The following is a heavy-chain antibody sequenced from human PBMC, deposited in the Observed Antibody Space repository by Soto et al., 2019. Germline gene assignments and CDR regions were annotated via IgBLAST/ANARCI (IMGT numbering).Heavy chain of an antibody. J-gene: IGHJ6*02. CDR2: IIPIFGTA. Sequence: SGKVSCNXSGGTFSSYAISWVRQAPGQGLEWMGGIIPIFGTANYAQKFQGRVTITADKSTSTAYMELSSLRSEDTAVYYCARDRRDGRIAAAGGLYYYYGMDVWGQGTTVTVSS. CDR3: ARDRRDGRIAAAGGLYYYYGMDV. CDR1: GGTFSSYA. V-gene: IGHV1-69*06. D-gene: IGHD6-13*01.